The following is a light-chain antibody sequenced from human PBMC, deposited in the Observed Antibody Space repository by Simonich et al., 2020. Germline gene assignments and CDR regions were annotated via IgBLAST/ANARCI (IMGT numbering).Light chain of an antibody. CDR1: SSDVGGYNY. V-gene: IGLV2-14*03. Sequence: QSALTQPVSVSGSPGQSITISCTGTSSDVGGYNYVSWYQQQPGKAPKLMIYDVSNRPAGVSNRFSGSKSGNTASLTISGLQAEDEADYYCSSYTSSSTWVFGGGTKLTVL. CDR2: DVS. J-gene: IGLJ3*02. CDR3: SSYTSSSTWV.